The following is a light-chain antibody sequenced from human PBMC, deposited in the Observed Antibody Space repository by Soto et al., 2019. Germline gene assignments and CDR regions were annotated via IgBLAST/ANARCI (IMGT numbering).Light chain of an antibody. CDR3: QQYNSYWWT. J-gene: IGKJ1*01. V-gene: IGKV1-5*01. CDR1: QSISSL. Sequence: DIQMTQSPSTLSASVGDRVTITCRASQSISSLVVWYQQKPGTAPKLLIYDASSLESGVRSRFRGSGSGTEFTLTISSLQPDDFATYYCQQYNSYWWTFGQGTKV. CDR2: DAS.